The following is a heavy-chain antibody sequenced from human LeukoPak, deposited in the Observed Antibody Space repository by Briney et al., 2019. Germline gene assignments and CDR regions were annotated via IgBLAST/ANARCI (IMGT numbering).Heavy chain of an antibody. Sequence: ASVKVSCKASGYTFTGYYMHWVRQAPGQGLEWMGWINPNSGGTNYAQKLQGRVTMTTDTSTSTAYMELRSLRSDDTAVYYCARAGRWLSYFDYWGQGTLVTVSS. V-gene: IGHV1-2*02. CDR1: GYTFTGYY. CDR2: INPNSGGT. D-gene: IGHD6-19*01. J-gene: IGHJ4*02. CDR3: ARAGRWLSYFDY.